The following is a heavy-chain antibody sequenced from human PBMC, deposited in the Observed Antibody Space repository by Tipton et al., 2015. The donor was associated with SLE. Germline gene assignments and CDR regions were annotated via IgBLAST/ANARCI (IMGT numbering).Heavy chain of an antibody. V-gene: IGHV4-39*07. CDR3: GRGRTDAWELVGY. D-gene: IGHD4-23*01. CDR2: ISYTGST. CDR1: GGSISSSYY. J-gene: IGHJ4*02. Sequence: TLSLTCTVSGGSISSSYYWGWIRQSPGKGLEWIGSISYTGSTYYNPSLTSRVTISVDMSKNQFSLKLTSVTAADTAVYYCGRGRTDAWELVGYWGQGTLVTVSS.